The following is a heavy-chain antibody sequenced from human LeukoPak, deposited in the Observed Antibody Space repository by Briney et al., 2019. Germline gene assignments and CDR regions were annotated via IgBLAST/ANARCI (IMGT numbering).Heavy chain of an antibody. V-gene: IGHV3-48*01. CDR2: ISSSSSTI. CDR3: ARGDQYYDILTGYFHDAFDI. Sequence: GGSLRLSCAASGFTFSSYSMNWVRQAPGKGLEWVSYISSSSSTIYYADSVKDRFTISRDNAKNSLYLQMNSLRAEDTAVYYCARGDQYYDILTGYFHDAFDIWGQGTMVTVSS. CDR1: GFTFSSYS. D-gene: IGHD3-9*01. J-gene: IGHJ3*02.